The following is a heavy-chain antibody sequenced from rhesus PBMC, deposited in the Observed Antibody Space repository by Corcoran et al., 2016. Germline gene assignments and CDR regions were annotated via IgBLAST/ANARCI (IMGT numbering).Heavy chain of an antibody. V-gene: IGHV4-173*01. CDR1: GGSISSNY. J-gene: IGHJ4*01. CDR2: ISGSGGST. Sequence: QVQLQESGPGLVKPSETLSLPCAVSGGSISSNYWSWIRQPPGKGLEWIGRISGSGGSTDYNPALKSRVTSSTDTSKNQFSLKLSSVTAADTAVYYCARDLWGFRVLVPVDYWGQGVLVTVSS. D-gene: IGHD2-21*01. CDR3: ARDLWGFRVLVPVDY.